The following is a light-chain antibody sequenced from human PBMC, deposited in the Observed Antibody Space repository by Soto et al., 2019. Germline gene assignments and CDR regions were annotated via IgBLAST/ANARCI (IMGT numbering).Light chain of an antibody. J-gene: IGKJ1*01. V-gene: IGKV3-15*01. Sequence: ETVMTQSPATLSVSPGERATLSCRASQSVSNNLAWYQQKPCQAPRLLIYDASTRATGIPARFSGSGSGTEFALTISSLQSEDFAVYYCQHYNNWPPWTFGQGTKVEIK. CDR1: QSVSNN. CDR3: QHYNNWPPWT. CDR2: DAS.